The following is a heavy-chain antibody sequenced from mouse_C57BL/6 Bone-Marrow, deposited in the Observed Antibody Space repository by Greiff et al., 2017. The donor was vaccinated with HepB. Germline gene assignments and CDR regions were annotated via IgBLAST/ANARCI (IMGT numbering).Heavy chain of an antibody. J-gene: IGHJ2*01. CDR1: GYTFTDYN. CDR3: ARRGIYYYFFDY. V-gene: IGHV1-22*01. D-gene: IGHD1-1*01. CDR2: INPNNGGT. Sequence: EVKLVESGPELVKPGASVKMSCKASGYTFTDYNMHWVKQSHGKSLEWIGYINPNNGGTSYNQKFKGKATLTVNKSSSTAYMELRSLTSEDSAVYYCARRGIYYYFFDYWGQGTTLTVSS.